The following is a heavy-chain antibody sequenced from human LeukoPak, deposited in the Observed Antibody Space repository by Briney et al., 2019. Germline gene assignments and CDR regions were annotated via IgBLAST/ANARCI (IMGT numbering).Heavy chain of an antibody. V-gene: IGHV4-59*08. CDR2: IYYSGST. Sequence: ASETLSLTCTVSGGSISSYYWSWIWQPPGKGLEWIGYIYYSGSTNYNPSLKSRVTISVDTSKNRFSLKLSSVTAADTAVYYCARLSGYYYGENWFDPWGQGTLVTVSS. CDR3: ARLSGYYYGENWFDP. CDR1: GGSISSYY. J-gene: IGHJ5*02. D-gene: IGHD3-22*01.